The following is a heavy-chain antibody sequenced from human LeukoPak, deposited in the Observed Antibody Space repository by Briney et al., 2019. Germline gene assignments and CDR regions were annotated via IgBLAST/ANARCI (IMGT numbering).Heavy chain of an antibody. CDR3: ARFVLIAVEPYYYYGMDV. CDR1: GYTFTSYD. J-gene: IGHJ6*02. CDR2: MNPNSGNT. Sequence: ASVTVSCTASGYTFTSYDINWVRQATGQGLEWMGWMNPNSGNTGYAQKFQGRVTMTRNTSISTAYMELSSLRSEDTAVYYCARFVLIAVEPYYYYGMDVWGQGTTVTVSS. D-gene: IGHD6-19*01. V-gene: IGHV1-8*01.